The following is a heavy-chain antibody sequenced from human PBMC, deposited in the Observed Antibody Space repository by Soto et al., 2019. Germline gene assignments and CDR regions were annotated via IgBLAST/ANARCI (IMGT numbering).Heavy chain of an antibody. D-gene: IGHD2-15*01. J-gene: IGHJ5*02. CDR2: IYYSGST. V-gene: IGHV4-31*03. CDR3: ASGYCSGGSCSPSSSWFDP. Sequence: TLSLTCTVSGGSISSGGYYWSWIRQHPGKGLEWIGYIYYSGSTYYNPSLKSRVTISVDTSKNQFSLKLSSVTAADTAVYYCASGYCSGGSCSPSSSWFDPWGQGTLVTVSS. CDR1: GGSISSGGYY.